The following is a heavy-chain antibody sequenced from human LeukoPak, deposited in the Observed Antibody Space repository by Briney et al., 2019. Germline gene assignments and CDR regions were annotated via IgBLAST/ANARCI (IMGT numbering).Heavy chain of an antibody. V-gene: IGHV4-59*01. D-gene: IGHD6-13*01. J-gene: IGHJ5*02. CDR2: IYYSGST. Sequence: PSETLSLTCTVSGGSISSYYWSRIRQPPGKGLEWIGYIYYSGSTNYNPSLKSRVTISVDTSKNQFSLKLSSVTAADTAVYYCARDLAAAGTRWFDPWGQGTLVTVSS. CDR1: GGSISSYY. CDR3: ARDLAAAGTRWFDP.